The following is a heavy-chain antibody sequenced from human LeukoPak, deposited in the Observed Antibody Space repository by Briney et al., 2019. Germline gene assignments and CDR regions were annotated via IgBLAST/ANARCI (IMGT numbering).Heavy chain of an antibody. CDR1: GFTFSDYY. J-gene: IGHJ4*02. D-gene: IGHD1-26*01. CDR2: ISSSGSTI. V-gene: IGHV3-11*01. CDR3: AKGREAYSGSYTPFDY. Sequence: GGSLRLSCAASGFTFSDYYKSWIRQAPGKGLEWVSYISSSGSTIYYADSVKGRFTISRDKSKNTLYLQMDSLRAEDTAVYYCAKGREAYSGSYTPFDYWGQGTLVTVSS.